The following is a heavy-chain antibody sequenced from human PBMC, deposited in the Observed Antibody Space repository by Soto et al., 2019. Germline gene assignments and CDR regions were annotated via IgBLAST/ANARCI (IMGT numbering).Heavy chain of an antibody. CDR3: ARDNIVVVVAATWRRYYYGMDV. J-gene: IGHJ6*02. D-gene: IGHD2-15*01. CDR1: GYTFTSYG. V-gene: IGHV1-18*04. Sequence: ASVEVSCKASGYTFTSYGISWVRQAPGQGLEWMGWISAYNGNTNYAQKLQGRVTMTTDTSTSTAYMELRSLRSDDTAVYYCARDNIVVVVAATWRRYYYGMDVWGQGTTVTVS. CDR2: ISAYNGNT.